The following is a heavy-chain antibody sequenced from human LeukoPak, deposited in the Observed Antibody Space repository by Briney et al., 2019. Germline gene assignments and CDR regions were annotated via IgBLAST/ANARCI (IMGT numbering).Heavy chain of an antibody. J-gene: IGHJ6*02. CDR3: ARASYYDVVDV. CDR2: IYYSGST. V-gene: IGHV4-59*01. Sequence: SETLSLTCSVSGGSISRYYWTWIRQPPGKGLEWIGEIYYSGSTYYSPSLKSRVTISVDTSNNQFSLKLSSVTAADTAVYYCARASYYDVVDVWGQGTTVTVSS. CDR1: GGSISRYY.